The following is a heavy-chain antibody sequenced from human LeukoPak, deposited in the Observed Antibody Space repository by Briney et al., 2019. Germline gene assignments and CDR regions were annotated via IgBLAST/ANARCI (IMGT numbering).Heavy chain of an antibody. Sequence: PSETLSLTCTVSGGSISSSSYYWSWIRQPPGKGLEWIGYIYYSGSTYYNPSLKSRVTISVDTSKNQFSLKLSSVTAADTAVYYCARDLPTTAFDIWGQGTMVTVSS. CDR1: GGSISSSSYY. V-gene: IGHV4-30-4*08. D-gene: IGHD1-7*01. J-gene: IGHJ3*02. CDR2: IYYSGST. CDR3: ARDLPTTAFDI.